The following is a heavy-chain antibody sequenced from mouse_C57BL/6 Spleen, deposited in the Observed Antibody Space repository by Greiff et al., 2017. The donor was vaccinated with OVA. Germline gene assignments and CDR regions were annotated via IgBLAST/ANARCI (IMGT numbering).Heavy chain of an antibody. J-gene: IGHJ4*01. CDR3: ARFDSGAMDY. V-gene: IGHV1-69*01. Sequence: VQLQQSGAELVMPGASVKLSCKASGYTFTSYWMHWVKQRPGQGLEWIGEIDPSDSYTNYNQKFKGKSTLTVDKSSSTAYMQLSSLTSEDSAVYYCARFDSGAMDYWGQGTSVTVSS. CDR2: IDPSDSYT. D-gene: IGHD2-4*01. CDR1: GYTFTSYW.